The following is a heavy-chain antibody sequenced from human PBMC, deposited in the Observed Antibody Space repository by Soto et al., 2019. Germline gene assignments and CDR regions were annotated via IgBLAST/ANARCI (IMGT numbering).Heavy chain of an antibody. D-gene: IGHD3-10*01. CDR1: GFTFSSYA. Sequence: GGSMRLSCAASGFTFSSYAMSWVRQAPEKGLEWVSAISGSGGSTYYADSVKGRFTISRDNSKNTLYLQMNSLRAEDTAVYYCAKDLEYYGSGSYAFDIWGQGTMVTVSS. V-gene: IGHV3-23*01. CDR2: ISGSGGST. J-gene: IGHJ3*02. CDR3: AKDLEYYGSGSYAFDI.